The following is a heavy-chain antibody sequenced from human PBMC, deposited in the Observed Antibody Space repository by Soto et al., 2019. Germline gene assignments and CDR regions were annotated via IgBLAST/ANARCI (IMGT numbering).Heavy chain of an antibody. CDR2: ISWNSGSI. CDR3: AKETQANLGTGGFDS. CDR1: GFAFDDYA. V-gene: IGHV3-9*01. Sequence: VQLVESGGGLVQPGRSLRLSCAASGFAFDDYAIHWVRQGPGKGLEWVSGISWNSGSIAYADCVKGRFTISRDNGKNSLYLQIDSLRPEDTAMYYCAKETQANLGTGGFDSWGQGTLVTVSS. J-gene: IGHJ4*02. D-gene: IGHD7-27*01.